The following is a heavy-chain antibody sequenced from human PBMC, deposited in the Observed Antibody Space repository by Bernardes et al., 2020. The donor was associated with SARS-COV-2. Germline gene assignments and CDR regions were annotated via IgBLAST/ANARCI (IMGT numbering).Heavy chain of an antibody. Sequence: GGSLRLSCATSGLSVSSNYMSWVRQPPGKGLEWVSIIYWGGGTYYADSVKGRFTISRDNSRNTVYLRMNSLRPEDTAVYYCARHPKKQQHYYYHMDVWGQGTTVTVSS. CDR1: GLSVSSNY. D-gene: IGHD3-16*01. CDR2: IYWGGGT. V-gene: IGHV3-66*04. J-gene: IGHJ6*02. CDR3: ARHPKKQQHYYYHMDV.